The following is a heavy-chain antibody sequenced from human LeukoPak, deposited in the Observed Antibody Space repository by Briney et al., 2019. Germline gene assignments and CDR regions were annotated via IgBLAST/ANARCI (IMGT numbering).Heavy chain of an antibody. Sequence: SVKVSCKASGYTFTGYYMHWARQAPGQGLDCIGWINPNSGGTNYAQKFQGRVTMTRDTSISTAYMELSRLRSDDTAVYYCARERTLAARPAFDYWGQGTLVTVSS. J-gene: IGHJ4*02. CDR3: ARERTLAARPAFDY. CDR2: INPNSGGT. D-gene: IGHD6-6*01. CDR1: GYTFTGYY. V-gene: IGHV1-2*02.